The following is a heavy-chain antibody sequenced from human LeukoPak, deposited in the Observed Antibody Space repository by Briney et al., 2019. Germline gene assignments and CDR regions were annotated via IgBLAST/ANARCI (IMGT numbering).Heavy chain of an antibody. Sequence: GGSLRLSCAASGFTFSDYYMSWIRQAPGKGLEWVSSISSSGSTIYYADSVKGRFTISRGNAKNSLYLQMNSLRAEDTAIYYCARAGFLITFGGVISWGQGTLVTVSS. V-gene: IGHV3-11*04. J-gene: IGHJ5*02. CDR3: ARAGFLITFGGVIS. CDR1: GFTFSDYY. CDR2: ISSSGSTI. D-gene: IGHD3-16*02.